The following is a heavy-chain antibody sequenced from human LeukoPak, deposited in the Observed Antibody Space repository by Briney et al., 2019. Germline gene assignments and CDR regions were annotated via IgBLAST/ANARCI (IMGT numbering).Heavy chain of an antibody. V-gene: IGHV3-21*01. CDR2: ISSSGNYI. CDR1: GLTFSNYR. J-gene: IGHJ4*02. Sequence: GGSLRLSCAASGLTFSNYRMNWVRQAPGKGLEWVSSISSSGNYIYYADSMRGRFTISRDNAKNSVYLQMSNLSAEDTAVYYCAGHPAEMNTLWGQGTLVTVSS. CDR3: AGHPAEMNTL. D-gene: IGHD5-24*01.